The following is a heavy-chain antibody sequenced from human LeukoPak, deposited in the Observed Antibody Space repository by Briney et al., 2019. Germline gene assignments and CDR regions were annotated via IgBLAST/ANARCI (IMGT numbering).Heavy chain of an antibody. J-gene: IGHJ4*02. D-gene: IGHD6-13*01. CDR1: GFTFSSYS. CDR2: ISSSSSTI. Sequence: PGGSLRLSCAASGFTFSSYSMNWVRQAPGKGLEWVSYISSSSSTIYYADSVKGRFTISRDNAKNSLYLQMNSLRAEDTAVYYCARGYSSSCYVGGDYFDYWGQGTLVTVSS. V-gene: IGHV3-48*01. CDR3: ARGYSSSCYVGGDYFDY.